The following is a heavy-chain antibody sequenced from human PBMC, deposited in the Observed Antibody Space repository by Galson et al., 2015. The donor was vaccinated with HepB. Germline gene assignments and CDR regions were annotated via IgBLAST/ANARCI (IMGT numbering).Heavy chain of an antibody. CDR1: GYTFTSYG. J-gene: IGHJ4*02. V-gene: IGHV1-18*04. CDR2: ISAYNGNT. Sequence: QSGAEVKKPGASVKVSCKASGYTFTSYGISWVRQAPGQGLEWMGWISAYNGNTNYAQKLQGRVTMTTDTSTSTAYMELRSLRSDDTAVYYCARLLLWGYCSSTSCYEGLDYWGQGTLVTVSS. CDR3: ARLLLWGYCSSTSCYEGLDY. D-gene: IGHD2-2*01.